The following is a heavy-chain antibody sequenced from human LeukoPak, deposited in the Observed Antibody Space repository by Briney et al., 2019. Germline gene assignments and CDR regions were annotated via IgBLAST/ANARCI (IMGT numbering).Heavy chain of an antibody. CDR2: TYYRSKWYN. J-gene: IGHJ3*02. CDR3: ARDHYIEMATLGGNAFDI. V-gene: IGHV6-1*01. CDR1: GDSVSSNSAA. D-gene: IGHD5-24*01. Sequence: SQTLSLTCAISGDSVSSNSAAWNWIRQSPSRGLEWLGRTYYRSKWYNDYAVSVKSRITINPDTSKNQFSLQLNSVTPEDTAVYYCARDHYIEMATLGGNAFDIWGQGTMVTVSS.